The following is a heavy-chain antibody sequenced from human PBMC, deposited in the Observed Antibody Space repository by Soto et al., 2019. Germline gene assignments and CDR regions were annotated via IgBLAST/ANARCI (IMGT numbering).Heavy chain of an antibody. CDR2: IKGHGSEK. CDR1: GFTLSTYW. V-gene: IGHV3-7*01. J-gene: IGHJ4*02. D-gene: IGHD1-26*01. CDR3: ARYSRRVGSTSDLDY. Sequence: EVQLVESGGGMVQPGGSLRLSCAPSGFTLSTYWMDWLRQAPGKWLVWVANIKGHGSEKYYVDSMKGRFTISRYNAEMSLDMQLNSLRIEYTALYYCARYSRRVGSTSDLDYWGQGTLVTVSS.